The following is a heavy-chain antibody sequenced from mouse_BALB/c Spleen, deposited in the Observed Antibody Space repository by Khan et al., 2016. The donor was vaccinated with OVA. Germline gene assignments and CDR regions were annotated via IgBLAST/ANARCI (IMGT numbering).Heavy chain of an antibody. V-gene: IGHV5-4*02. D-gene: IGHD2-13*01. J-gene: IGHJ3*01. CDR3: ARGYYGDPFSY. Sequence: EVELVESGGGLVKPGGSLKLSCAASGFTFSDYCMYWVRQTPEKRLEWLATISDGGSYTYYPDSVKGRFTISRDDAKNNLYLQMSSLKSEDTAMYYCARGYYGDPFSYWGQGTLVTISA. CDR2: ISDGGSYT. CDR1: GFTFSDYC.